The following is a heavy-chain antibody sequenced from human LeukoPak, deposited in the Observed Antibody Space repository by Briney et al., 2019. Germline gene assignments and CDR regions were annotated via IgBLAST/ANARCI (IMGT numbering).Heavy chain of an antibody. CDR1: GFTFSSYG. CDR3: AKDPPRIGYDSSPNAFDI. J-gene: IGHJ3*02. CDR2: IRYDGSNK. D-gene: IGHD3-22*01. Sequence: TGGSLRLSCAASGFTFSSYGMHCVRQAPGKGLEWVAFIRYDGSNKYYADSVKGRFTISRDNSKNTLYLQMNSLRAEDTAVYYCAKDPPRIGYDSSPNAFDIWGQGTMVTVSS. V-gene: IGHV3-30*02.